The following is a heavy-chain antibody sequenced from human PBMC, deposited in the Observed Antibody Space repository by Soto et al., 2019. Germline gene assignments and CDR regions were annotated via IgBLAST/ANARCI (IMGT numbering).Heavy chain of an antibody. CDR3: ARDDSVCGGDCYLLPYYFDY. CDR1: GFTFSSYA. V-gene: IGHV3-30-3*01. J-gene: IGHJ4*02. Sequence: PGGSLRLSCAASGFTFSSYAMHWVRQAPGKGLEWVAVISYDGSNKYYADSVKGRFTISRDNSKNTLYLQMNSLRAEDTAVYYSARDDSVCGGDCYLLPYYFDYWGQGTLVTVSS. D-gene: IGHD2-21*02. CDR2: ISYDGSNK.